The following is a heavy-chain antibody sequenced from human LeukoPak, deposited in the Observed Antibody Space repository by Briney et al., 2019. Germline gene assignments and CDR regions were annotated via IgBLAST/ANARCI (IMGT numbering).Heavy chain of an antibody. J-gene: IGHJ4*02. Sequence: AAGTLCFTGSAYTFTVYYMHWGWQGPGQGQGWMGLINHNSGGTNYAQKFQGRVTITRDTAINTAYMELSKLRSDDTDVYYCATLGYCSGGSCYYWGQGTLVTVSS. CDR1: AYTFTVYY. CDR3: ATLGYCSGGSCYY. D-gene: IGHD2-15*01. V-gene: IGHV1-2*02. CDR2: INHNSGGT.